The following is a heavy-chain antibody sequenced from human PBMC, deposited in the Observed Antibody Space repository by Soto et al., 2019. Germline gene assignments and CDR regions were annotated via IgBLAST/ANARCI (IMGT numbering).Heavy chain of an antibody. D-gene: IGHD5-18*01. CDR2: IIPIFGTA. J-gene: IGHJ5*02. CDR3: ARRGYSYGANWFDP. CDR1: GGTFSSYA. Sequence: SVKVSCKASGGTFSSYAISWVRQAPGQGLEWMGGIIPIFGTANYAQKFQGRVTITADESTSTAYMELSSLRSEDTAVYYCARRGYSYGANWFDPWGQGTLVTVSS. V-gene: IGHV1-69*13.